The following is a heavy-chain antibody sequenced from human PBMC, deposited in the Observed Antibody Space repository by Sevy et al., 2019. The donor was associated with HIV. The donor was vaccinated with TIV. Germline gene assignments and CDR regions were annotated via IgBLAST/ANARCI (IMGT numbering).Heavy chain of an antibody. CDR1: GFVFSSYT. CDR2: ISSSSRYI. Sequence: GGSLRLSCAASGFVFSSYTMNWVRQSPGKGLEWVSSISSSSRYIFYADSVKGRFTISRDNARNSLYLQMNSLRAEDTAVYYCARVQASTYYYDSSGYSPFDYWGQGTLVTVSS. V-gene: IGHV3-21*01. D-gene: IGHD3-22*01. J-gene: IGHJ4*02. CDR3: ARVQASTYYYDSSGYSPFDY.